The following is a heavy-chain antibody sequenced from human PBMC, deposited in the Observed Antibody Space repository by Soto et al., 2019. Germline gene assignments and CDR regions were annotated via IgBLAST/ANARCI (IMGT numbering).Heavy chain of an antibody. Sequence: QVQLQQWGAGLLKPSETLSLTCAVYGGSFSGYYWSWIRQPPGKGLEWIGEINHSGSTNYNPSLKSRVIISVDTSKHQFSLKLSSVTAADTAVYYCARGSMTTVTSTRVGYIDVWGKGTTVTVSS. CDR1: GGSFSGYY. V-gene: IGHV4-34*01. J-gene: IGHJ6*03. CDR3: ARGSMTTVTSTRVGYIDV. CDR2: INHSGST. D-gene: IGHD4-4*01.